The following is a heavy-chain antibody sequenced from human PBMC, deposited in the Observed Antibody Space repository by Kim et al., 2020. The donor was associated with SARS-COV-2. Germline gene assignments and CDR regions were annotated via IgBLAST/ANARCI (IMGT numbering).Heavy chain of an antibody. CDR2: FDPEDGET. CDR3: ATARYCSGGSCWHFYYFDY. Sequence: ASVKVSCKVSGYTLTELSMHWVRQAPGKGLEWMGGFDPEDGETIYAQKFQGRVTMTEDTSTDTAYMELSSLRSEDTAVYYCATARYCSGGSCWHFYYFDYWGQGTLVTVSS. D-gene: IGHD2-15*01. J-gene: IGHJ4*02. CDR1: GYTLTELS. V-gene: IGHV1-24*01.